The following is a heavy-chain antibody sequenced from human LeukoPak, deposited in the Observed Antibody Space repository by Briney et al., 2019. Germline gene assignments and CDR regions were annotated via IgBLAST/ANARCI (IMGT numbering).Heavy chain of an antibody. CDR3: ARGRQPTSKYYFDY. V-gene: IGHV3-30*02. CDR1: GFTFSSYG. CDR2: IRYDGSSE. Sequence: GGSLRLSCAASGFTFSSYGMHWVRQAPGKGLEWVALIRYDGSSEYYADSVKGRFTISRDNSKNTLYLQMNSLRPEDTAVYYCARGRQPTSKYYFDYWGQGTLVTVSS. J-gene: IGHJ4*02. D-gene: IGHD6-13*01.